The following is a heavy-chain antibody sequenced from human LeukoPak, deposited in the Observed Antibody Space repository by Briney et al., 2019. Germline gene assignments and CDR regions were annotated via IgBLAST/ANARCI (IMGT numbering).Heavy chain of an antibody. Sequence: GGSLGLSCAASGFTFSSYEMNWVRQAPGKGLEWVSYISSSGITIYYADSVKGRFTISRDNAKNSLYLQMNSLRAEDTAVYYCARTTYFDYWGQGTLVTVSS. CDR1: GFTFSSYE. CDR2: ISSSGITI. J-gene: IGHJ4*02. CDR3: ARTTYFDY. V-gene: IGHV3-48*03. D-gene: IGHD1-1*01.